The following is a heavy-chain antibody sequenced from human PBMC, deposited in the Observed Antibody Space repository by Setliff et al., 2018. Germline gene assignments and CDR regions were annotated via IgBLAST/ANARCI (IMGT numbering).Heavy chain of an antibody. J-gene: IGHJ6*03. Sequence: SVKVSCKASGATFSSHGISWVRQAPGQGLEWMGGTIPMFGTTEYAQKFQGRLTIITDESTNTAFMQLSRLGSEDTAVYYCVREGVDSRSSTDYRYYMDVWGKGTTVTVSS. CDR1: GATFSSHG. CDR3: VREGVDSRSSTDYRYYMDV. CDR2: TIPMFGTT. V-gene: IGHV1-69*05. D-gene: IGHD3-22*01.